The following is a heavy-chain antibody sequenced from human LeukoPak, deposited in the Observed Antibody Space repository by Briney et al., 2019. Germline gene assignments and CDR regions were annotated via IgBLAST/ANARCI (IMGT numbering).Heavy chain of an antibody. V-gene: IGHV1-46*01. J-gene: IGHJ4*02. CDR3: AANRIAAAGLY. CDR2: INPSGGST. Sequence: ASVKVSCKASGYTFTSYYMHWVRQAPGQGLEWMGIINPSGGSTSYAQKFQGRFTMTRDTSTSTVYMELSSLRYEDTAVYYCAANRIAAAGLYWGQGTLVTVSS. CDR1: GYTFTSYY. D-gene: IGHD6-13*01.